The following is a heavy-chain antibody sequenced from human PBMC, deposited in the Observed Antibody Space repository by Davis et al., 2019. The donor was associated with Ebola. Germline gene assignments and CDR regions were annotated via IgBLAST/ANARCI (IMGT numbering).Heavy chain of an antibody. CDR2: VTGDGNT. CDR3: ARGVNRACLDD. CDR1: GFSFPTYS. J-gene: IGHJ4*02. Sequence: GESLKISCAAAGFSFPTYSMSWVRQAPGRGLEWVARVTGDGNTFYADSVKDRVTISRDNAKSTLYLQMSSLRAEDTAVYYCARGVNRACLDDWGQGTLVTVSS. V-gene: IGHV3-74*01. D-gene: IGHD3-10*01.